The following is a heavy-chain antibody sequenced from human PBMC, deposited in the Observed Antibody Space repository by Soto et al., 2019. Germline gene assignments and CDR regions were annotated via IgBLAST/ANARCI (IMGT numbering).Heavy chain of an antibody. Sequence: GGSLRLSCAASGFIFENFGMSWIRQAPGKGLEWISSISGSGFKKYYADSVKGRFTISRDNSKSTVYLELNNLSAEDTAVYHCAKNQGVELVPLATVDWFDPWGQGSVVTVSS. J-gene: IGHJ5*02. CDR3: AKNQGVELVPLATVDWFDP. V-gene: IGHV3-23*01. D-gene: IGHD1-26*01. CDR2: ISGSGFKK. CDR1: GFIFENFG.